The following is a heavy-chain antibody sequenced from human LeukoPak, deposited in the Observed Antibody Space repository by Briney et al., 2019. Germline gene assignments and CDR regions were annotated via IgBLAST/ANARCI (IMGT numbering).Heavy chain of an antibody. CDR3: ARDAGTTRGHTIDY. D-gene: IGHD1-1*01. CDR2: IIPILGIA. J-gene: IGHJ4*02. V-gene: IGHV1-69*04. Sequence: GASVKVSCEASGGTFSSYTISWVRQAPGQGLEWMGRIIPILGIANYAQKFQGRVTITADKSTSTAYMELSSLRSEDTAVYYCARDAGTTRGHTIDYWGQGTLVTVSS. CDR1: GGTFSSYT.